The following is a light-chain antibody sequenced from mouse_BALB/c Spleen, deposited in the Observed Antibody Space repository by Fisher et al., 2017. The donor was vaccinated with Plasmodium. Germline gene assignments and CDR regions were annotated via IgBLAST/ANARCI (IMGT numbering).Light chain of an antibody. CDR3: QQSNSWPLT. CDR2: YAS. CDR1: QSISNY. Sequence: DIVMTQTPATLSVTPGDRVSLSCRASQSISNYLHWYQQKSHESPRPLIKYASQSISGIPSRFSGSGSGTDFTLSINSVETEDIGMYFCQQSNSWPLTFGAGTKLELK. J-gene: IGKJ5*01. V-gene: IGKV5-45*01.